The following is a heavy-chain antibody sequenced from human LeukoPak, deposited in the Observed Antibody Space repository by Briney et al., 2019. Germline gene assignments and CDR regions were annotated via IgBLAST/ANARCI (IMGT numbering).Heavy chain of an antibody. V-gene: IGHV1-69*04. Sequence: SVKVSCKASGGTFSSYAISWVRQAPGQGLEWMGRIIPILGIANYAQKFQGRVTITADKSTSTAYMELSSLRSEDTAVYYCARVDTAMVIDYWGQGTLATVSS. CDR1: GGTFSSYA. CDR3: ARVDTAMVIDY. D-gene: IGHD5-18*01. CDR2: IIPILGIA. J-gene: IGHJ4*02.